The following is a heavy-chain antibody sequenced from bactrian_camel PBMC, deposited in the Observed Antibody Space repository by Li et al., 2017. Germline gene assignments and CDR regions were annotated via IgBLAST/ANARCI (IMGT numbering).Heavy chain of an antibody. V-gene: IGHV3S55*01. CDR3: ASCSYNYHWTRSEYYY. J-gene: IGHJ4*01. Sequence: HVQLVESGGSSVQAGGSLRLSCAAPGYTYDTYCMGWFRQAPGKEREGIATIDSDGNTAYAESMKGRFTISQDNDQRTAFLQMNNLKPEDTAMYFCASCSYNYHWTRSEYYYWGQGTQVTVS. D-gene: IGHD8*01. CDR1: GYTYDTYC. CDR2: IDSDGNT.